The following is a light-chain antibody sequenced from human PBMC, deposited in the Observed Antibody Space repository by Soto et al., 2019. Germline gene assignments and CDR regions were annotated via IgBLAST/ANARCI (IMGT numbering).Light chain of an antibody. Sequence: DIQMTQSPSTLSASVGDRVTITCRASQTMSIWLAWYQQKPGKAPKLLIYKASSLKSGVPSRFSGSGSGSEFTLTISSLQPAAFATYYCQQYNSFPYTFGQGTKLEIK. V-gene: IGKV1-5*03. CDR1: QTMSIW. CDR2: KAS. CDR3: QQYNSFPYT. J-gene: IGKJ2*01.